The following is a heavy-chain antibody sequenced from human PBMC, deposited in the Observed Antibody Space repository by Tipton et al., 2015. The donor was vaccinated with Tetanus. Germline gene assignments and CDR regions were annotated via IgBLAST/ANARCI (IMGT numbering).Heavy chain of an antibody. Sequence: TLSLTCSVSGGSLRSGDYQWNWIRQPPGKGLEWLAYISPSGRTNSNYSLKSRITISQDKSKNQFSLRLTSETAADTAVYYCVRAPYSSSGKFYFDYWGQGTLVTVSS. V-gene: IGHV4-61*08. CDR3: VRAPYSSSGKFYFDY. D-gene: IGHD6-6*01. CDR1: GGSLRSGDYQ. J-gene: IGHJ4*02. CDR2: ISPSGRT.